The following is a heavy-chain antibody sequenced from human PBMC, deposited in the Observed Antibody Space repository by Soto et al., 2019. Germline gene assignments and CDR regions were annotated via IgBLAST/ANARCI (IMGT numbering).Heavy chain of an antibody. CDR2: ISGSGGST. CDR3: AKDPRAYCSSTSCPNFFEY. D-gene: IGHD2-2*01. V-gene: IGHV3-23*01. Sequence: KGLEWVSAISGSGGSTYYADSVKGRFTISRDNSKNTLYLQMNSLRAEDTAVYYCAKDPRAYCSSTSCPNFFEYWGHGTLVTVSS. J-gene: IGHJ4*01.